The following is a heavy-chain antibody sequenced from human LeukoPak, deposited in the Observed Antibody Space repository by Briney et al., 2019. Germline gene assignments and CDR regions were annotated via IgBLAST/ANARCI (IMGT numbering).Heavy chain of an antibody. CDR2: INPNSGDT. J-gene: IGHJ4*02. Sequence: APVKVSCKASGYTFTGYYVHWVRQAPGQGLEWMGWINPNSGDTDHAQNFQGRVTMTRDTSISTAYMELRRLRSDDTAVYYCARGSGWPHYYFDYWGQGTLFTASS. V-gene: IGHV1-2*02. D-gene: IGHD6-19*01. CDR1: GYTFTGYY. CDR3: ARGSGWPHYYFDY.